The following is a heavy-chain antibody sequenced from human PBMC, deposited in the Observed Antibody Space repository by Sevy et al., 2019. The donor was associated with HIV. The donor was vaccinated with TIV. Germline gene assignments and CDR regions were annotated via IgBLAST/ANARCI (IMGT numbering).Heavy chain of an antibody. J-gene: IGHJ6*03. D-gene: IGHD3-10*01. CDR2: IDTRGDT. CDR1: GASISNYY. Sequence: SETLSLTCTVSGASISNYYWSWIRQPAGKGLEWIGRIDTRGDTHYSPSLKGRVTLSLDTSQKHFFLKLTSVIAADTAGYYCARDVAIRGVFPTFYYHYYMDVWGKGTTVTVSS. V-gene: IGHV4-4*07. CDR3: ARDVAIRGVFPTFYYHYYMDV.